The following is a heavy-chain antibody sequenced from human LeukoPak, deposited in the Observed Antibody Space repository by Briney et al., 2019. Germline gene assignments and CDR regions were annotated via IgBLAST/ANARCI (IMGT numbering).Heavy chain of an antibody. J-gene: IGHJ4*02. CDR2: INTDGRST. V-gene: IGHV3-74*01. Sequence: GESLRLSCAASGFTFRTYYMHWVRRAPGKGLVWVSRINTDGRSTDYADSVKGRFTISRDNAKNTLYLQMNSLRAEDTAVYYCTRDAGTAGAERLDYWGQGTLVTVSS. CDR3: TRDAGTAGAERLDY. CDR1: GFTFRTYY. D-gene: IGHD2-21*02.